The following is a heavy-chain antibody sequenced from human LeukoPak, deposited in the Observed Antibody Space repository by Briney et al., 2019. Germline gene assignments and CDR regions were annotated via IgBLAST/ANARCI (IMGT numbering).Heavy chain of an antibody. CDR2: IKQDGSQE. J-gene: IGHJ4*02. V-gene: IGHV3-7*01. Sequence: GGSLRLSCAASRFTLSTDWMSWVRQAPGQGLEWVAHIKQDGSQEYYVDSVKGRFTISRDSAKNSLYLQMNSLRAEDTAVYYCAGGVPYDSWSGPHYSDYWGQGTLVTVSS. CDR3: AGGVPYDSWSGPHYSDY. D-gene: IGHD3-3*01. CDR1: RFTLSTDW.